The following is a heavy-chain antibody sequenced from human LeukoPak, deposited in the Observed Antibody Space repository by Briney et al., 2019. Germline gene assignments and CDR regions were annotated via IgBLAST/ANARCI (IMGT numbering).Heavy chain of an antibody. CDR2: VSAYNGKT. Sequence: ASVKVSCKASGYTFNAYYIVWVRQAPGQGLEWMGWVSAYNGKTNYAERLEGRVTMTTDTSTTTAYMELRSLRSDDTAVYYCARVKEIFGSGSYLGDYWGQGTLVTVSS. V-gene: IGHV1-18*01. CDR1: GYTFNAYY. D-gene: IGHD3-10*01. CDR3: ARVKEIFGSGSYLGDY. J-gene: IGHJ4*02.